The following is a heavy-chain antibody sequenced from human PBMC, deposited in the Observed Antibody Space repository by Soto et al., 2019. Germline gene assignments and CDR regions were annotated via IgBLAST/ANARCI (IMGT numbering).Heavy chain of an antibody. D-gene: IGHD3-9*01. Sequence: EVQLEASGGGLVQPGGSLRLSCAASGFTFSTYDLHWVRQRRGKGLEWVSGIGTLFDTNYADSVMGRFTISRENARTSFYLQMDNLRVDDTAVYYCAREGGITVITPHPGYWGQGTLVTVSS. CDR3: AREGGITVITPHPGY. CDR2: IGTLFDT. J-gene: IGHJ1*01. CDR1: GFTFSTYD. V-gene: IGHV3-13*01.